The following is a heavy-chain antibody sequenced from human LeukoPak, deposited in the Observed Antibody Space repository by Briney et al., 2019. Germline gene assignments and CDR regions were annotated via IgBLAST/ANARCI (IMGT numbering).Heavy chain of an antibody. J-gene: IGHJ6*02. Sequence: SQTLSLTCTVSGGSISGGSYYGSWIRQPAGKGLEWIGRIYTSGSTNYNPSLKSRVTISVDTSKNQFSLKLSSVTAADTAVYYCARGLITVDGMDVWGQGTTVTVSS. CDR1: GGSISGGSYY. V-gene: IGHV4-61*02. D-gene: IGHD4-11*01. CDR2: IYTSGST. CDR3: ARGLITVDGMDV.